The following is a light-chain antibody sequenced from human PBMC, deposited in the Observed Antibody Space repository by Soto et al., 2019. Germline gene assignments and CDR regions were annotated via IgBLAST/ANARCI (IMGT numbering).Light chain of an antibody. V-gene: IGLV1-40*01. J-gene: IGLJ7*01. CDR1: SSNIGADYD. Sequence: QSVLTQPPSASGAPGQRVTISCTGSSSNIGADYDVPWYQQLPGTAPKLLIYDNSNRPSGVPDRFSGSKSGTSASLAITGLQADDEADYYCQSYDRGLSGSVFGGGTKLTVL. CDR2: DNS. CDR3: QSYDRGLSGSV.